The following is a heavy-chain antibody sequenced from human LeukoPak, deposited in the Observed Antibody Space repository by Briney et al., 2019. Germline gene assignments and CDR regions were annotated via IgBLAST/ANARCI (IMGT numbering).Heavy chain of an antibody. Sequence: GACLTLSCAAAWFTVSSKYMRWVRQAAGNWLEWVSFIYSGGSTYYADSVKGRFTNSRDNSKNTMYLQMNRLRDEDTAVYYCARESNYGDSAFFYYYYGMDVWGQGTTVTVSS. D-gene: IGHD4-17*01. CDR2: IYSGGST. CDR3: ARESNYGDSAFFYYYYGMDV. V-gene: IGHV3-53*01. CDR1: WFTVSSKY. J-gene: IGHJ6*02.